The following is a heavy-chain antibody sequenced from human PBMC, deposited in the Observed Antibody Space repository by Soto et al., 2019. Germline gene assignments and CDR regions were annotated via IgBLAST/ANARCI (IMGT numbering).Heavy chain of an antibody. D-gene: IGHD6-19*01. CDR2: INHSGST. V-gene: IGHV4-34*01. J-gene: IGHJ4*02. Sequence: SETLSLTCAVYGGPFSGYYWSWIRQPPGKGLEWIGEINHSGSTNYNPSLKSRVTISVDTSKNQFSLKLSSVTAADTAVYYCARVSSGWYTPSFDYWGQGTLVTVSS. CDR3: ARVSSGWYTPSFDY. CDR1: GGPFSGYY.